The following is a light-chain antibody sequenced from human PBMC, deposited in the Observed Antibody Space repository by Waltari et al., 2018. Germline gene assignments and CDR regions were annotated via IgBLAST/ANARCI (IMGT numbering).Light chain of an antibody. V-gene: IGKV3-20*01. CDR2: AGS. Sequence: VLTQSPGTLSLSPGERDTLSCRASQSISKYLVWYQQRPGHAPRLLIYAGSTRAAGIPDRFSGSGYGTDFTLTISRLEPEDCAMYYCQNHERLPATFGQGTKVEFK. CDR1: QSISKY. J-gene: IGKJ1*01. CDR3: QNHERLPAT.